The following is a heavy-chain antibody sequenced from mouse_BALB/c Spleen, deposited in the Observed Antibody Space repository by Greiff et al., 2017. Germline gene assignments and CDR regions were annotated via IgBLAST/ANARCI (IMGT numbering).Heavy chain of an antibody. Sequence: VQLQESGAELVRPGSSVKISCKASGYAFSSYWMNWVKQRPGQGLEWIGQIYPGDGDTNYNGKFKGKATLTADKSSSTAYMQLSSLTSEDSAVYYCTRSLYYYGSSPFDYWGQGTTLTVSS. J-gene: IGHJ2*01. CDR2: IYPGDGDT. D-gene: IGHD1-1*01. CDR3: TRSLYYYGSSPFDY. V-gene: IGHV1-80*01. CDR1: GYAFSSYW.